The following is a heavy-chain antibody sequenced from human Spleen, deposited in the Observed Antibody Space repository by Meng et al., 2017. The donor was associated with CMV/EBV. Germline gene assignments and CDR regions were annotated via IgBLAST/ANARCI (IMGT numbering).Heavy chain of an antibody. V-gene: IGHV3-9*01. CDR1: GFTFDDYA. CDR2: ISWNSGSI. CDR3: ARGLRYFDWSVYYYYGMDV. Sequence: SLKISCAASGFTFDDYAMHWVRQAPGKGLEWVSGISWNSGSIGYADSVKGRFTISRDNAKNSLYLQMNSLRAEDTAVYYCARGLRYFDWSVYYYYGMDVWGQGTTVTVSS. D-gene: IGHD3-9*01. J-gene: IGHJ6*02.